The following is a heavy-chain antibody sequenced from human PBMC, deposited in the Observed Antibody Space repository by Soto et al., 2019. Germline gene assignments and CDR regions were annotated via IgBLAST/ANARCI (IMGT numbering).Heavy chain of an antibody. V-gene: IGHV4-31*03. D-gene: IGHD6-25*01. CDR1: GGSISGGGYY. J-gene: IGHJ1*01. CDR3: ARVRNAAFQY. CDR2: IHYGGGT. Sequence: SETLSLTCTVSGGSISGGGYYWSWIRQHPGKGLEWIGNIHYGGGTYYNPSLMSRLAMSMDTAEHQFSLNLTSVTAADTAVYYCARVRNAAFQYWGQGALVTVAS.